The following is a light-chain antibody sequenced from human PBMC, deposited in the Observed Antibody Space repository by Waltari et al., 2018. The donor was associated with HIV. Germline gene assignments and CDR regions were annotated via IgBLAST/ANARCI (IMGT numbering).Light chain of an antibody. CDR1: SSDVGGYNY. Sequence: QSALTQPRSVSGSPGQSVTISCSGASSDVGGYNYVSWYKQHPGKAPKVMMYEVNKRPPVVPDRFSGSKSGNTASLTISGLQAEDDADYYCCSYTGTYTFVFGGGTKLTVL. J-gene: IGLJ2*01. CDR3: CSYTGTYTFV. V-gene: IGLV2-11*01. CDR2: EVN.